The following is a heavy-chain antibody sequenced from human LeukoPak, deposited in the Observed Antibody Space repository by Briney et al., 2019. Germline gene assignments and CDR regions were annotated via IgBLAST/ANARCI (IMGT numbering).Heavy chain of an antibody. D-gene: IGHD3-10*01. V-gene: IGHV1-69*13. Sequence: SVKVPCKASGGTFSSYAISWVRQAPGQGLEWMGGIIPIFGTANYAQKFQGRVTITADESTSTAYMELSSLRSEDTAVYYCARDLIVPDAMTGSGSYSTDYWGQGTLATVSS. CDR2: IIPIFGTA. CDR3: ARDLIVPDAMTGSGSYSTDY. J-gene: IGHJ4*02. CDR1: GGTFSSYA.